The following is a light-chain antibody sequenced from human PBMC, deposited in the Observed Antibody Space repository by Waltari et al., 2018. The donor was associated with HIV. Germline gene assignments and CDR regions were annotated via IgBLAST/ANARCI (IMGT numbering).Light chain of an antibody. J-gene: IGKJ2*01. Sequence: IPVTQSPSSLSAFVGDRVTVTCRSSHNVASYLNWYHPQPGKAAKPLTFASSSCPRGAQSRSRARSSGQAADRTIANIKPADFGRYDCQPTYSIPYTFGQGTKLHIK. CDR2: ASS. V-gene: IGKV1-39*01. CDR1: HNVASY. CDR3: QPTYSIPYT.